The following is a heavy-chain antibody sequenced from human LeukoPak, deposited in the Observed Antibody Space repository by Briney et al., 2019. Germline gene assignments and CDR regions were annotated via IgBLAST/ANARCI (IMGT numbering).Heavy chain of an antibody. CDR3: ARHPKDILTGYYTQDPPDY. CDR2: IYYSGST. J-gene: IGHJ4*02. CDR1: GGSISSSSYY. Sequence: SETLSLTCTVSGGSISSSSYYWGWIRQPPGKGLEWIGSIYYSGSTYYNPSLKSRVTISVDTSKNQFSLKLSSVTAADTAVYYCARHPKDILTGYYTQDPPDYWGQGTLVTVSS. V-gene: IGHV4-39*01. D-gene: IGHD3-9*01.